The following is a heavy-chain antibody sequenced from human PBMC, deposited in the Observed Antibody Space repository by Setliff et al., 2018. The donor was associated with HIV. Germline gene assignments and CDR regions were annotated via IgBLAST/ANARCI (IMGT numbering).Heavy chain of an antibody. CDR3: ARVELGHFDY. D-gene: IGHD1-7*01. V-gene: IGHV4-34*01. CDR2: INHSGSI. Sequence: PSETLSLTCAVYGGSFSGYYWSWIRQPPGKGLEWIGEINHSGSINYNPFLKSRVTISVDTSKNQSSLKLSSVTAADTAVYYCARVELGHFDYWGQGTLVTVSS. J-gene: IGHJ4*02. CDR1: GGSFSGYY.